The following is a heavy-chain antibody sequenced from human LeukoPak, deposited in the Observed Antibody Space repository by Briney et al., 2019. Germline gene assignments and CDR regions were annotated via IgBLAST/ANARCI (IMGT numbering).Heavy chain of an antibody. J-gene: IGHJ4*02. Sequence: SETLSLTCGVSGYAIRSGFYWGWIRQPPGKGLEWIGSIYHSGSTYYNPSLKSRVTISVDTSENQFSLKVTSVTAADTAVYYCARAVGTTTTLFDYWGQGTLVTVSS. CDR1: GYAIRSGFY. V-gene: IGHV4-38-2*01. CDR3: ARAVGTTTTLFDY. D-gene: IGHD1-26*01. CDR2: IYHSGST.